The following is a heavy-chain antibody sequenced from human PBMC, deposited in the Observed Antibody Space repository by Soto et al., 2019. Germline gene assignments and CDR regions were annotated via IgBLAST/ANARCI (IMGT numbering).Heavy chain of an antibody. D-gene: IGHD5-18*01. CDR2: IFYSGST. J-gene: IGHJ4*02. Sequence: SETLSLTCTVSGGSIRSYYWTWIRQPPGKGLEWLGYIFYSGSTFYNPSLKSRVTISIHTSKSQFSLQLTSVTAADTAVFYCARGAADTAMVDSWGQGTLVTVSS. V-gene: IGHV4-59*01. CDR1: GGSIRSYY. CDR3: ARGAADTAMVDS.